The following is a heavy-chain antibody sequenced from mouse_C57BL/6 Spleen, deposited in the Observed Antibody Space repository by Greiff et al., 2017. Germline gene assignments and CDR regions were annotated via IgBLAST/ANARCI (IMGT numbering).Heavy chain of an antibody. CDR1: GYTFTSYW. D-gene: IGHD4-1*01. Sequence: QVHVKQPGAELVKPGASVKLSCKASGYTFTSYWMHWVKQRPGRGLEWIGRIDPNSGGTKYNEKFKSKATLTVDKPSSTAYMQLSSLTSEDSAVYYCARNDWDGDYFDYWGQGTTLTVSS. J-gene: IGHJ2*01. CDR2: IDPNSGGT. V-gene: IGHV1-72*01. CDR3: ARNDWDGDYFDY.